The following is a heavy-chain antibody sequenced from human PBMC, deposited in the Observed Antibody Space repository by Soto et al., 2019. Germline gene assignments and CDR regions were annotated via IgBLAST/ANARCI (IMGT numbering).Heavy chain of an antibody. V-gene: IGHV4-34*01. CDR1: GGSFSGYY. CDR2: INHSGST. J-gene: IGHJ3*02. Sequence: QVQLQQWGAGLLKPSETLSLTCAVYGGSFSGYYWSWIRQPPGKGLEWIGEINHSGSTNYNPSLKSRVTISVDTSKNQFSRNLSSVTAADRAVYYCASLDAFDIWGQGTMVTVSS. CDR3: ASLDAFDI.